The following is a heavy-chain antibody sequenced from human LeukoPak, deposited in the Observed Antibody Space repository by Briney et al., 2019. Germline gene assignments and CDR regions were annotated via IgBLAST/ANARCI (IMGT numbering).Heavy chain of an antibody. CDR2: ISGSGGST. V-gene: IGHV3-23*01. CDR3: AKDDDSSGYQAFDI. D-gene: IGHD3-22*01. Sequence: GGSLRLSCAASGFTFSSYGMSWVRQAPGKGLEWVSAISGSGGSTYYADSVRGRFTISRDNSKNTLYLQMNSLRAEDTAVYYCAKDDDSSGYQAFDIWGQGTMVTVSS. J-gene: IGHJ3*02. CDR1: GFTFSSYG.